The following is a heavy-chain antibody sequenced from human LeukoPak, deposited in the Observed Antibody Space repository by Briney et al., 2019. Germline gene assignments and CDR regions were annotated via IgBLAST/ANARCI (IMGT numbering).Heavy chain of an antibody. CDR3: ARVLNQLLLFDP. CDR2: IIPIFGTA. Sequence: SVKVSCKASGYTFTGYYMHWVRQAPGQGLEWMGGIIPIFGTANYAQKFQGRVTITADKSTSTAYMELSSLRSEDTAVYYCARVLNQLLLFDPWGQGTLVTISS. J-gene: IGHJ5*02. D-gene: IGHD2-2*01. CDR1: GYTFTGYY. V-gene: IGHV1-69*06.